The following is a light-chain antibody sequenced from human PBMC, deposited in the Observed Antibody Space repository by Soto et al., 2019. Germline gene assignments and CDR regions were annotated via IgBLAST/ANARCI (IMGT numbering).Light chain of an antibody. CDR2: DVS. CDR1: SGDVGGYNY. Sequence: QSLLTQPASVSGSPGKSITISCTGTSGDVGGYNYVSWYQQHPGKAPKLMIYDVSNRPSGVFNRFSGSKSGNIASLTISGLQAEDEADYYCSSYTSSSLYVFGTGTKVTVL. CDR3: SSYTSSSLYV. V-gene: IGLV2-14*01. J-gene: IGLJ1*01.